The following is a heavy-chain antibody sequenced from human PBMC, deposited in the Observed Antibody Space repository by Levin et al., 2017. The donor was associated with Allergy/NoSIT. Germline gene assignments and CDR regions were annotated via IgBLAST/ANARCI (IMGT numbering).Heavy chain of an antibody. J-gene: IGHJ4*02. V-gene: IGHV3-30-3*01. CDR1: GFTFSSYA. CDR3: ARDPGFIVSVTTTGDYFDY. CDR2: ISYDGSNK. D-gene: IGHD4-17*01. Sequence: PGGSLRLSCAASGFTFSSYAMHWVRQAPGKGLEWVAVISYDGSNKYYADSVKGRFTISRDNSKNTLYLRMNSLRAEDTAVYYCARDPGFIVSVTTTGDYFDYWGQGTLVTVSS.